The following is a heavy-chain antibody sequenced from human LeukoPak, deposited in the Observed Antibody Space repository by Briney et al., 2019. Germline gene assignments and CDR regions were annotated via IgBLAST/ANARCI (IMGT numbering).Heavy chain of an antibody. Sequence: GGSLRLSCAASGFTVSTYGMHWVRQAPGKGLEWVAVISYDGSNKSYADSVRGRFTISGDKSKNTVYLQMNSLRAEDSAVYYCAKEADSSDHYFDYWGQGTLVTVSS. J-gene: IGHJ4*02. V-gene: IGHV3-30*18. CDR3: AKEADSSDHYFDY. CDR2: ISYDGSNK. D-gene: IGHD3-22*01. CDR1: GFTVSTYG.